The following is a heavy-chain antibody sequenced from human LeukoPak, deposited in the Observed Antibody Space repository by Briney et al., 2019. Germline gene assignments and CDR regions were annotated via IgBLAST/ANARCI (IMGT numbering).Heavy chain of an antibody. CDR3: ARVGGATAVTMYFEY. V-gene: IGHV3-48*02. D-gene: IGHD1-26*01. Sequence: GGSLRLSCVVSGITFSGYSMIWVRQAPGKGLEWLSFMTTSGNTIFYAESVKDRFTISRDNAKKTLYLQMNSLRDEDTAVYYCARVGGATAVTMYFEYWGQGTLVTVTS. J-gene: IGHJ4*02. CDR1: GITFSGYS. CDR2: MTTSGNTI.